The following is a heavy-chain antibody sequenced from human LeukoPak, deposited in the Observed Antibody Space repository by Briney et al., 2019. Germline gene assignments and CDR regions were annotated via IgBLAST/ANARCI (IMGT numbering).Heavy chain of an antibody. V-gene: IGHV1-46*01. CDR2: INPSGGST. CDR1: GYTFTSYY. CDR3: ASDLGLDAFDI. Sequence: GASVKVSCKASGYTFTSYYMHWVRQAPGQGLERMGIINPSGGSTSYAQKFQGRVTMTRDTSTSTVYMELSSLRSEDTAVYYCASDLGLDAFDIWGQGTMVTVSS. J-gene: IGHJ3*02.